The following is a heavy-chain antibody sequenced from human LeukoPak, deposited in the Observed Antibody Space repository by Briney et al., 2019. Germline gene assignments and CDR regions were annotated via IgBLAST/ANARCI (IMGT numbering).Heavy chain of an antibody. CDR2: INPNSGGT. J-gene: IGHJ4*02. CDR1: GYTFTGYY. V-gene: IGHV1-2*02. Sequence: ASVKLSCKASGYTFTGYYMHWVRQAPGQGLEWMGWINPNSGGTNYAQNFQGRVTMTRDTSISTAYMELSRLRSDDTAVYYCARSIAAAGSDYWGQGTLVTVSS. CDR3: ARSIAAAGSDY. D-gene: IGHD6-13*01.